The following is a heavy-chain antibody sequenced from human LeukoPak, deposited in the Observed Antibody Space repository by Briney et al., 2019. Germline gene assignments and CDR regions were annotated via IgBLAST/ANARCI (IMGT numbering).Heavy chain of an antibody. CDR2: INHSGST. Sequence: SETLSLTCAVYGGSFSGYYWSWIRQPPGKGLEWIGEINHSGSTNYNPSLKSRVTISVDTSKNQFSLKLSSVTAADTAVYYCARGGLRVKSGYKNAFDIWGQGTMVTVSS. J-gene: IGHJ3*02. D-gene: IGHD3-3*01. V-gene: IGHV4-34*01. CDR3: ARGGLRVKSGYKNAFDI. CDR1: GGSFSGYY.